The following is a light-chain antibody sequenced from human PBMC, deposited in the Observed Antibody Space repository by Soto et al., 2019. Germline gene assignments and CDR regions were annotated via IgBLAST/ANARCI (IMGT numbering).Light chain of an antibody. CDR3: QQYKSSPT. V-gene: IGKV1-5*03. J-gene: IGKJ1*01. CDR2: KAS. Sequence: DIQMTQSPSTLSASVGDRVTITCRASQSISSWLAWYQQKPGKAPKLLIYKASSLESGDTSRFSGSGAGTEFTLTISSLQADDFATYYCQQYKSSPTFGQGTKVEIK. CDR1: QSISSW.